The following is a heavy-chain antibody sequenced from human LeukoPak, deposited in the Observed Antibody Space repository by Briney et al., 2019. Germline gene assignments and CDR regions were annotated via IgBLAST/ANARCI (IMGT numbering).Heavy chain of an antibody. CDR3: TREPECGSPTGDWFDP. CDR2: INPKNGET. D-gene: IGHD3-10*01. CDR1: GYTFSDYY. J-gene: IGHJ5*02. V-gene: IGHV1-2*02. Sequence: ASVKVSCKASGYTFSDYYIHWVRQAPGQGLEWMAWINPKNGETVYAQKFQGRVTVTRDTSIDTVYMEMSSLESDDTAVFYCTREPECGSPTGDWFDPWGQGTLVAVSS.